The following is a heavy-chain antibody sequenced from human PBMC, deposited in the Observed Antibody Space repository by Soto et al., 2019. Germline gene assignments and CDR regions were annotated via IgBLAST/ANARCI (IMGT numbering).Heavy chain of an antibody. CDR2: VKQDGSDK. V-gene: IGHV3-7*04. CDR1: GFTLSGYR. D-gene: IGHD3-16*01. CDR3: ARGGGNFDQ. Sequence: EVQLVESGGGLVQPGGSLRLTCAASGFTLSGYRMSWVRQAPGKGQEWVANVKQDGSDKYYVDSVKGRFTISRDNAKNSLYLQMNSLRAEDTAVYYCARGGGNFDQWGQGTLVTVSS. J-gene: IGHJ4*02.